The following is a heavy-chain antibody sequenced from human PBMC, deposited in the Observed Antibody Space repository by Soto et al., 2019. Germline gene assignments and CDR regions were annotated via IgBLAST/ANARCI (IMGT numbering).Heavy chain of an antibody. J-gene: IGHJ4*02. CDR3: ATPGPDFWSGYPLSY. Sequence: HGESLKISCKGSGYSFTSYWIGWVRQMPGKGLEWMGIIYPGDSDTRYSPSFQGQVTISADKSISTAYLQWSSLKASDTAMYYCATPGPDFWSGYPLSYWGRGTLVTVSS. D-gene: IGHD3-3*01. CDR1: GYSFTSYW. V-gene: IGHV5-51*01. CDR2: IYPGDSDT.